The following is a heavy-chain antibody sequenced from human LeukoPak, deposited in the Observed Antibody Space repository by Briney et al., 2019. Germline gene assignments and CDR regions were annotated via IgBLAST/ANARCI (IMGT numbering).Heavy chain of an antibody. J-gene: IGHJ6*02. CDR3: ARVTMIGEDYYYYGMDV. D-gene: IGHD3-22*01. Sequence: SETLSLTCTVSGGSISSYYWSWTRQPAGKGLEWIGRIYTSGSTNYNPSLKSRVTMSVDTSKNQFSLKLSSVTAADTAVYYCARVTMIGEDYYYYGMDVWGQGTTVTVSS. CDR2: IYTSGST. V-gene: IGHV4-4*07. CDR1: GGSISSYY.